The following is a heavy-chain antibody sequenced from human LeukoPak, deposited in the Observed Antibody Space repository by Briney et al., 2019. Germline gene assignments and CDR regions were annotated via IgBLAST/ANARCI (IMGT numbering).Heavy chain of an antibody. J-gene: IGHJ4*02. Sequence: GASVTVSCKASGYTFTGYYMHWVRQAPGQGLEWMGWINPNSGGTNYAQKFQGRVTMTRDTSISTAYMELSRLRSDDTAVYYCAREQQLIKTRDYWGQGTLVTVSS. CDR1: GYTFTGYY. V-gene: IGHV1-2*02. D-gene: IGHD6-13*01. CDR3: AREQQLIKTRDY. CDR2: INPNSGGT.